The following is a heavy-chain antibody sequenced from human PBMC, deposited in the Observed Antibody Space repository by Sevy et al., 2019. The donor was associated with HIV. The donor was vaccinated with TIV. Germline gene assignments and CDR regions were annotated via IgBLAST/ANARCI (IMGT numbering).Heavy chain of an antibody. CDR3: ARAGYTYGYPPYYFDY. CDR2: IYYSGST. V-gene: IGHV4-59*13. CDR1: GGSISNYF. J-gene: IGHJ4*02. D-gene: IGHD5-18*01. Sequence: SETLSLTCTVSGGSISNYFWSWIRQPPGKGLEWGGYIYYSGSTNYSPSLKSRVTISLDTSKNQFSLKLSSVTAADTAVYYCARAGYTYGYPPYYFDYWGQGTLVTVSS.